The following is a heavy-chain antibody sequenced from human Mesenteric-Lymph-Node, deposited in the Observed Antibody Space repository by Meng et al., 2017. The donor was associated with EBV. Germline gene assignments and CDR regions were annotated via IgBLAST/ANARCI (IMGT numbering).Heavy chain of an antibody. D-gene: IGHD3-9*01. Sequence: VRVVQSGAEVKQPGASVKVSCKVSGYTFTDLSIHGVRLAPGNGLGWMGIFDPEDGETIYAQKFQGRVTMTEDTSTDTAYMELSSLRSENTAGYYCARSILTGHTFDPWGQGTLFTVS. CDR1: GYTFTDLS. CDR3: ARSILTGHTFDP. J-gene: IGHJ5*02. V-gene: IGHV1-24*01. CDR2: FDPEDGET.